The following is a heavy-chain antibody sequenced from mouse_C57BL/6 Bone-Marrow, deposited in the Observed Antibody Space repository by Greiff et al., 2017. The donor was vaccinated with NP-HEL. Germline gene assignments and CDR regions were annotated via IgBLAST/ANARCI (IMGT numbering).Heavy chain of an antibody. Sequence: EVQLQQSGPELVKPGASVKISCKASGYTFTDYYMNWVKQSHGKSLEWIGDINPNNGGTSYNQKFKGKATLTVDKSSSTAYMEFRSLTSEDSAVYYCARRRDDYYAMDYWGQGTSVTVSS. CDR1: GYTFTDYY. CDR3: ARRRDDYYAMDY. CDR2: INPNNGGT. J-gene: IGHJ4*01. V-gene: IGHV1-26*01. D-gene: IGHD3-3*01.